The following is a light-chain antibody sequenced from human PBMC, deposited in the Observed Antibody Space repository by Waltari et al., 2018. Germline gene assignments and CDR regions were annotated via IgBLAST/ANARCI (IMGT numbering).Light chain of an antibody. J-gene: IGKJ2*01. CDR2: DAS. CDR3: QQYNNWPPYP. CDR1: QNISST. Sequence: DTVMTQSPATLSVSPGERATLSFRASQNISSTLPWSHQKPGQSPRLLIYDASTRATGIPVRFSGSRSGTEFTLTISSLQSEDFAVYYCQQYNNWPPYPVGQGTKLEI. V-gene: IGKV3-15*01.